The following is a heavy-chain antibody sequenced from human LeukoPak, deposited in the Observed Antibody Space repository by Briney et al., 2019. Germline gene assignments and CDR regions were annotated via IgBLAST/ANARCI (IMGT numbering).Heavy chain of an antibody. CDR1: GGSIGSGDYY. CDR3: ARVWTTWGFDY. J-gene: IGHJ4*02. CDR2: IYYSGST. Sequence: SETLSLTCTVSGGSIGSGDYYWSWIRQPPGKGLEWIGYIYYSGSTYYNPSLKSRVTISVDTSKNQFSLNLSSVTAADTAVYYCARVWTTWGFDYWGQGTLVTVSS. V-gene: IGHV4-30-4*01. D-gene: IGHD3/OR15-3a*01.